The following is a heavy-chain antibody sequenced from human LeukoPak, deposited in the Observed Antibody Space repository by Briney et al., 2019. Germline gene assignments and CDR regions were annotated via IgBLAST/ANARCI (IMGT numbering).Heavy chain of an antibody. CDR1: GFTFDDYA. CDR2: ISWNSGSI. J-gene: IGHJ4*02. D-gene: IGHD3-22*01. Sequence: GGSLRLSCAASGFTFDDYAMHWVRQAPGKGLEWVSGISWNSGSIGYADSVKGRFTISRDNAKNSLYLQMNSPRAEDTAVYCCARVLHKRNYDSSTYYGYWGQGTLVTVSS. CDR3: ARVLHKRNYDSSTYYGY. V-gene: IGHV3-9*01.